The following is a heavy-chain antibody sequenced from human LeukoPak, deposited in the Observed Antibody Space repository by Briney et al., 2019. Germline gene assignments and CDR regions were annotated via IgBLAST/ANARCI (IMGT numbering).Heavy chain of an antibody. J-gene: IGHJ4*02. D-gene: IGHD3-10*01. CDR3: ARQYGSGSYYPPFDY. V-gene: IGHV4-38-2*02. Sequence: SETLSLTCTVSGYSISSGYYWGWIRQPPGNGLEWIGSIYYSGSTYYNPSLKSRVTISVDTSKNQFSLRLSSVTASDTAVYYCARQYGSGSYYPPFDYWGQGALVTVSS. CDR2: IYYSGST. CDR1: GYSISSGYY.